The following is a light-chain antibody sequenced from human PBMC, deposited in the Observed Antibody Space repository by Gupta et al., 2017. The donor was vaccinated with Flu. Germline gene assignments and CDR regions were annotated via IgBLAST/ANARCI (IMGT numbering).Light chain of an antibody. CDR3: QQSYSIPLT. CDR1: QSISTY. CDR2: SAS. V-gene: IGKV1-39*01. J-gene: IGKJ2*01. Sequence: SVGDRVTITCRASQSISTYLNWYQQKPGKAPKLLIFSASALQGGVPSRFSGSGSGTDFTLTIRGLQPDDFATYYCQQSYSIPLTFGQGTKLETK.